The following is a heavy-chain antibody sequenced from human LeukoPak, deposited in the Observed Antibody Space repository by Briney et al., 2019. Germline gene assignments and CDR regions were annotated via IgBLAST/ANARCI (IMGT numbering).Heavy chain of an antibody. J-gene: IGHJ4*02. Sequence: PGGSLRLSCAASGXIFSSYGMHWVRQAPGKGLEWVEVIWSDASNTYYVDSVKGRFTISRDNSKNTLFLQMNSLRAEDTAVYYCTRTYNIRYFDTWGQGTLVTVSS. CDR3: TRTYNIRYFDT. V-gene: IGHV3-33*01. CDR1: GXIFSSYG. CDR2: IWSDASNT. D-gene: IGHD3-9*01.